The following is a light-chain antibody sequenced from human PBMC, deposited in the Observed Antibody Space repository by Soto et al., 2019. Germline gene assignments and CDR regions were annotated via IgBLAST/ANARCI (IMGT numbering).Light chain of an antibody. CDR1: QDIRYD. CDR3: LQNYNYPWP. J-gene: IGKJ1*01. V-gene: IGKV1-6*01. CDR2: AAS. Sequence: AIQMTQSPSSLSASIGDRVTITCRASQDIRYDLGWYQQKPGKAPMLLIYAASSLQRGVPSRFSGSGSGTDLTLAISRLLPEDFATYYCLQNYNYPWPFGRGTEVQV.